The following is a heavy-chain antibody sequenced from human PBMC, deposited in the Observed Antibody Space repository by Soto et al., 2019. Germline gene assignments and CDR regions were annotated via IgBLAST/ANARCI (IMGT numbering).Heavy chain of an antibody. CDR1: RYTFTSYA. CDR3: ARDPSYYGMEV. CDR2: INAGNGNT. J-gene: IGHJ6*02. Sequence: ASVKVSCKAPRYTFTSYAMHLLRQAPGQRLEWMGWINAGNGNTKYSQKFQGRVTITRDTSASTAYMELSSLRSEDTAVYYCARDPSYYGMEVWGQGTTVTVSS. V-gene: IGHV1-3*01.